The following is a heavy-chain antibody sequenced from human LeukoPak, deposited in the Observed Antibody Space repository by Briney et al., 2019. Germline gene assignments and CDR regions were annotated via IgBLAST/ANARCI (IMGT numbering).Heavy chain of an antibody. Sequence: GGSLRLSCAASGFTFSSYSMSWVRQAPGQGLEWVSSISSSSSYIYYADSVKGRFTISRDNAKNSLYLQMNSLGAEDTAVYYCARDLSIAARRDYFDYWGQGTLVTVSS. D-gene: IGHD6-6*01. CDR3: ARDLSIAARRDYFDY. V-gene: IGHV3-21*01. CDR1: GFTFSSYS. J-gene: IGHJ4*02. CDR2: ISSSSSYI.